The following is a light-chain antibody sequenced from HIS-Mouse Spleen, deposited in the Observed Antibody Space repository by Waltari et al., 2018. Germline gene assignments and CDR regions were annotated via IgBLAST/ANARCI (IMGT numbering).Light chain of an antibody. Sequence: QSALTQPRSVSGSPGQSVTIPCPGTSSDGGGYNYVSWYQQHPGNAPKLMIYDVSKRPSGVPDRFSGSKSGNTASLTISGLQAEDEADYYCCSYAGSYTVVFGGGTKLTVL. CDR2: DVS. V-gene: IGLV2-11*01. J-gene: IGLJ2*01. CDR3: CSYAGSYTVV. CDR1: SSDGGGYNY.